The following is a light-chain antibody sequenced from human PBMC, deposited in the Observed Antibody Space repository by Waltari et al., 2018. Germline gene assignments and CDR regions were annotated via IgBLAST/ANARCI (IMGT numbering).Light chain of an antibody. V-gene: IGLV2-14*01. Sequence: QSALTQPASVSGSPGQSITISCSGTDSDVGAYDFVPWYQQHPGKAPHLIIYEVSERPSGISNRFSASKSGNTASLTISGLQAEDEADYYCSSYTTSSAPGVFGTGTRVTVL. CDR3: SSYTTSSAPGV. J-gene: IGLJ1*01. CDR1: DSDVGAYDF. CDR2: EVS.